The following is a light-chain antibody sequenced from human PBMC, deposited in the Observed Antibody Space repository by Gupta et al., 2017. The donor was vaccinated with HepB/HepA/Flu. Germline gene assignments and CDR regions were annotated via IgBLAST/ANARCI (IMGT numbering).Light chain of an antibody. CDR2: AAS. V-gene: IGKV1-6*01. CDR1: QGIRND. J-gene: IGKJ1*01. Sequence: AFQMPQSQSPLSAPVGDRVTITCRASQGIRNDLGWYQQKPGKAPKLLIYAASNLQSGVPSRFSGSGSGTDFTLTISSLQPEDFATYYCLQYYNYPLTFGQGTRLEIK. CDR3: LQYYNYPLT.